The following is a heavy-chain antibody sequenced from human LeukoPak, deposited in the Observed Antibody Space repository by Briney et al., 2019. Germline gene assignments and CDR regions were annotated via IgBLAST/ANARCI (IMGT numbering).Heavy chain of an antibody. CDR2: LYASGTT. V-gene: IGHV3-66*01. J-gene: IGHJ4*02. D-gene: IGHD1-26*01. CDR1: GFGVSVNY. CDR3: AAKGNGYTGIYVFAH. Sequence: GGSLRLSCAASGFGVSVNYMSWVRQAPGKGLEWVSVLYASGTTKYADSVKGRFTISRDTSDNTLNLQMNGLGAEDSAVYYCAAKGNGYTGIYVFAHWGQGTLVTVSA.